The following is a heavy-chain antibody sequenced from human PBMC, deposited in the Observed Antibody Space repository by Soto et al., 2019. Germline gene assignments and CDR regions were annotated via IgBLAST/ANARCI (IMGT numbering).Heavy chain of an antibody. J-gene: IGHJ4*02. V-gene: IGHV3-21*01. D-gene: IGHD1-26*01. Sequence: PGGSLRLSCAASGFTFSSYSMNWVRQAPGKGLEWVSSISSSSSYIYYADSVKGRFTISRDNAKNSLYLQMNSLRAEDTAVYYCARSLVGATNFDYWGQGTLVTVSS. CDR3: ARSLVGATNFDY. CDR1: GFTFSSYS. CDR2: ISSSSSYI.